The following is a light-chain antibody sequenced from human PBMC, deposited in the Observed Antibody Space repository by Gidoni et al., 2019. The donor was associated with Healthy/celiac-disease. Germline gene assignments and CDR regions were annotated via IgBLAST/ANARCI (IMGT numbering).Light chain of an antibody. V-gene: IGLV3-21*04. CDR1: NIGIRS. CDR3: QVWDSSSDHQV. CDR2: YDS. Sequence: SSVPTQPTPLSAAPGKTARITCGGNNIGIRSVQGYQQKPGQAPVLVIYYDSDRPSGIPERVSGSNSGNTATLTISRVEAGDEADYYCQVWDSSSDHQVFGGGTKLTVL. J-gene: IGLJ3*02.